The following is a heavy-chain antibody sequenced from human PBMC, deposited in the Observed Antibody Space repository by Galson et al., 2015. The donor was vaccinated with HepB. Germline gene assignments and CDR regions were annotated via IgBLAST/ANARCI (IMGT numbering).Heavy chain of an antibody. J-gene: IGHJ6*02. V-gene: IGHV3-48*04. CDR2: ISSSSSTI. D-gene: IGHD6-19*01. Sequence: SLRLSCAASGFTFSSYSMNWVRQAPGKGLEWVSYISSSSSTIYYADSVKGRFTISRDNAKNSLYLQMNSLRAEDTAVYYCARDHIAVAGTGYYYYGMDVWGQGTTVTVSS. CDR1: GFTFSSYS. CDR3: ARDHIAVAGTGYYYYGMDV.